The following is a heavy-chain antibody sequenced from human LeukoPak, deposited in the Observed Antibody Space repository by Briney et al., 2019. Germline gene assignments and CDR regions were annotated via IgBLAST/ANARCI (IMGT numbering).Heavy chain of an antibody. J-gene: IGHJ3*02. D-gene: IGHD6-19*01. Sequence: GGSLRLSCAASGFTFSSYGMHWVRQAPGKGLEWVAVIWYDGSNKYYADSVKGRFTISRDNSKNTLYLQMNSLRAEDTAVYYCAKDRIAVAGTGAFDIWGQGTMVTVSS. CDR3: AKDRIAVAGTGAFDI. CDR1: GFTFSSYG. V-gene: IGHV3-33*06. CDR2: IWYDGSNK.